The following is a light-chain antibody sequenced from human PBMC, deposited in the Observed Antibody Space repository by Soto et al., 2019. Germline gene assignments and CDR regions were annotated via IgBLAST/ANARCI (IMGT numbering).Light chain of an antibody. J-gene: IGLJ2*01. Sequence: QSALTQPPSVSGSPGQSVTISCTRTSSDFGIYNRVSWYQQPPGTAPKLMIYEVTNRPSGVPDRFSGTKSGNTASLTISGLQAEDEADYYCSSYTTDTTLVFGGGTKLTVL. V-gene: IGLV2-18*02. CDR2: EVT. CDR1: SSDFGIYNR. CDR3: SSYTTDTTLV.